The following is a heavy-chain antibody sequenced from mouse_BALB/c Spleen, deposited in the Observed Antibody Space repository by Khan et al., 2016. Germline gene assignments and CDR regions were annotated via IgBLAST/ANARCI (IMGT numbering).Heavy chain of an antibody. J-gene: IGHJ3*01. CDR1: GFNIKDYY. Sequence: VQLQQSGAELVRPGALVKLSCKASGFNIKDYYLHWVKQRPEQGLEWVGWIDPENGHTIYEPKFQGKASMTTDTSSNKGYLQHRSLTSEDTAVYYCAGEISYHTSRGFAYWGQGTLVIVSA. CDR2: IDPENGHT. CDR3: AGEISYHTSRGFAY. V-gene: IGHV14-1*02. D-gene: IGHD2-12*01.